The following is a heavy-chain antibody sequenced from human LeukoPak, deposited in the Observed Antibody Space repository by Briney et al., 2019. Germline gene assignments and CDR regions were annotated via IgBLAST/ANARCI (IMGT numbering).Heavy chain of an antibody. D-gene: IGHD5-24*01. CDR1: GFTFSDYY. CDR3: ARARPRWDFDY. Sequence: GGSLRLSCAASGFTFSDYYMSWIRQAPGKGLEWISYVSSSGSSIYYADSVKGRFTISRDNAKRSLNLQMNSLRVEDTAVNYCARARPRWDFDYWGQGTLVTVSS. J-gene: IGHJ4*02. CDR2: VSSSGSSI. V-gene: IGHV3-11*04.